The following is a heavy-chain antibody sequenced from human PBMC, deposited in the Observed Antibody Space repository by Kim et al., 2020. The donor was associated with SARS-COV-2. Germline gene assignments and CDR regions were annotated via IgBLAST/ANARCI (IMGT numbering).Heavy chain of an antibody. CDR3: ARDKATAD. Sequence: ASVKVSCKASGYTFSDYAIHWVRQAPGQRLEWMGWINAGNGNTKYSQKFQGRVTITRDTSATTAYMELRSLRSEDTAVYYCARDKATADWGQGTVVPASS. D-gene: IGHD4-4*01. CDR2: INAGNGNT. J-gene: IGHJ4*02. CDR1: GYTFSDYA. V-gene: IGHV1-3*01.